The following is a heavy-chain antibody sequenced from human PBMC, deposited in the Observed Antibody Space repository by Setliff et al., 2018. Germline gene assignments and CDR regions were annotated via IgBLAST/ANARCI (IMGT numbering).Heavy chain of an antibody. CDR2: IHSSGRS. V-gene: IGHV4-4*08. CDR1: DVSISGYY. Sequence: SETLSLTCTVPDVSISGYYWSWIRQPPGKGLEWIGYIHSSGRSNYNPSLKSRVTTSIDTSKNQFSLRLSSVTAADTAVYYCASARYCSGGSCYWTWLDSWAQGTLVTVSS. D-gene: IGHD2-15*01. J-gene: IGHJ5*01. CDR3: ASARYCSGGSCYWTWLDS.